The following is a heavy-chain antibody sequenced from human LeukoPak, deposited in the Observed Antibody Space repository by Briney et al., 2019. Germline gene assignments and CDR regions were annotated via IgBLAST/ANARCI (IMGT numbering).Heavy chain of an antibody. J-gene: IGHJ3*02. CDR3: ARPDAFDI. V-gene: IGHV4-39*01. CDR1: GGSISSSSYY. CDR2: ICYSGST. Sequence: SETLSLTCTVSGGSISSSSYYWGWIRQPPGKGLEWIGSICYSGSTYYNPSLKSRVTISVDTSKNQFSLKLSSVTAADTAVYYCARPDAFDIWGQGTVVTVSS.